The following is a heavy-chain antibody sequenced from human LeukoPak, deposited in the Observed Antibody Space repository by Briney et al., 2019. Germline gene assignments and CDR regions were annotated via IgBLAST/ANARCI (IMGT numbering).Heavy chain of an antibody. CDR1: GFNFNTKW. Sequence: GGSLRLSRAPSGFNFNTKWMTWVCQAPRKGLEWVANINQDGSEKYHGDSVKGRFIISRDKAKRSLFLEMSTLRAEGTAVYYFANPPSDFWGQGAVVAASS. CDR3: ANPPSDF. J-gene: IGHJ4*02. V-gene: IGHV3-7*01. CDR2: INQDGSEK.